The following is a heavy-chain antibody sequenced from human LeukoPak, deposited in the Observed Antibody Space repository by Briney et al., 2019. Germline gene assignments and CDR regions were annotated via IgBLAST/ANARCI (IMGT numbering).Heavy chain of an antibody. CDR2: IYYSGST. D-gene: IGHD6-19*01. J-gene: IGHJ4*02. CDR3: AREPSSGWYRHRYYFDY. Sequence: SETLPLTCTVSGGSISSSSYYWGWIRQPPGKGLEWIGSIYYSGSTYYNPSLKSRVTISVDTSKNQFSLKLSSVTAADTAVYYCAREPSSGWYRHRYYFDYWGQGTLVTVSS. CDR1: GGSISSSSYY. V-gene: IGHV4-39*02.